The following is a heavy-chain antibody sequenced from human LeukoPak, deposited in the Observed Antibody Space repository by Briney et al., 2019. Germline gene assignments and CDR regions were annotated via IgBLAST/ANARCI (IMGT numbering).Heavy chain of an antibody. CDR1: GYSFPNYW. J-gene: IGHJ4*02. D-gene: IGHD6-19*01. V-gene: IGHV5-51*01. Sequence: GESLKISCKGSGYSFPNYWIGWVRQMPGKGLEWMGIIYPGDSDTTYSLSFQGQVTISADKSISTAYLQWSSLKASDTAMYYCARRGPVVGVLYFDYWGQGTLVTVSS. CDR3: ARRGPVVGVLYFDY. CDR2: IYPGDSDT.